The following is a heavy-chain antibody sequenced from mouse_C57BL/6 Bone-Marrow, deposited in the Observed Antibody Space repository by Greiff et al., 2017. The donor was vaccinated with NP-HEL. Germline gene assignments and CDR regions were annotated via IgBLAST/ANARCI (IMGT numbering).Heavy chain of an antibody. CDR2: IDPSDSYT. Sequence: QVQLQQPGAELVRPGTSVKLSCKASGYTFTSYWMHWVKQRPGQGLEWIGVIDPSDSYTNYNQKFKGKATLTVDTSSSTAYMQLSSLTSEDSAVYYCARRDYDRAMDYWGQGTSVTVSS. J-gene: IGHJ4*01. CDR1: GYTFTSYW. CDR3: ARRDYDRAMDY. D-gene: IGHD2-4*01. V-gene: IGHV1-59*01.